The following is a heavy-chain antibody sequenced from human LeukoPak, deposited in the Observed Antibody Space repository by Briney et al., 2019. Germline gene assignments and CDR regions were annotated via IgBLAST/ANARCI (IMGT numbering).Heavy chain of an antibody. Sequence: SETLSLTCTVSGYSISSGYYWGWIRQPPGTGLEWIGSIYHSGSTYYNPSLKSRVTISVDTSKNQFSLKLSSVTAADTAVYYCARAMVRGTGRWFDPWGQGTLVTVSS. CDR1: GYSISSGYY. J-gene: IGHJ5*02. D-gene: IGHD3-10*01. CDR2: IYHSGST. V-gene: IGHV4-38-2*02. CDR3: ARAMVRGTGRWFDP.